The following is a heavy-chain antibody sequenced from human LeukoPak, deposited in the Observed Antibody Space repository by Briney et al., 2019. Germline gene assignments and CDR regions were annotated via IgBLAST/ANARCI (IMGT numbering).Heavy chain of an antibody. CDR1: GGTFSSYA. CDR3: ARGTRPPYSSSWWFDP. J-gene: IGHJ5*02. CDR2: IIPIFGTA. V-gene: IGHV1-69*13. Sequence: ASVKVSCKASGGTFSSYAISWVRQAPGQGLEWMGGIIPIFGTANYAQKFQGRVTITADESTSTAYMELSSLRSEDTAVYYCARGTRPPYSSSWWFDPWGQGTLVTVSS. D-gene: IGHD6-13*01.